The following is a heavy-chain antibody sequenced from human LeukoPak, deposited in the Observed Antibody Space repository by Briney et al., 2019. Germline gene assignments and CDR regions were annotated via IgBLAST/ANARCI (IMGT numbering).Heavy chain of an antibody. CDR3: ARGVSRCSGGSCYRYYYYGMDV. V-gene: IGHV1-8*02. J-gene: IGHJ6*02. CDR1: GYTFTGYY. D-gene: IGHD2-15*01. CDR2: MNPNSGNT. Sequence: GASVKVSCKASGYTFTGYYMHWVRQATGQGLEWMGWMNPNSGNTGYAQKFQGRVTMTRNTSISTAYMELSSLRSEDTAVYYCARGVSRCSGGSCYRYYYYGMDVWGQGTTVTVSS.